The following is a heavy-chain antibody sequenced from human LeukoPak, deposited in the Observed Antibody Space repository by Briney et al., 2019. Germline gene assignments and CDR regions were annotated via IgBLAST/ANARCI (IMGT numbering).Heavy chain of an antibody. D-gene: IGHD5-18*01. CDR1: GGSFSGYY. CDR3: ARSRLAGRYSYGYRLDAFDI. J-gene: IGHJ3*02. V-gene: IGHV4-34*01. Sequence: PSETLSLTCAVYGGSFSGYYWSWIRQPPGKGLEWIGEINHSGSTNYNPSLKSRVTISVDTSKNQFSLKLSSVTAADTAVYYCARSRLAGRYSYGYRLDAFDIWGQGTMVTVSS. CDR2: INHSGST.